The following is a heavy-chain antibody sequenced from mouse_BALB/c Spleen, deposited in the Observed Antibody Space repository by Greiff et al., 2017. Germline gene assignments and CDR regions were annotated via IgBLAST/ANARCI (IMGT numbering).Heavy chain of an antibody. V-gene: IGHV5-17*02. CDR1: GFTFSSFG. J-gene: IGHJ3*01. CDR2: ISSGSSTI. Sequence: EVHLVESGGGLVQPGGSRKLSCAASGFTFSSFGMHWVRQAPEKGLEWVAYISSGSSTIYYADTVKGRFTISRDNPKNTLFLQMTSLRSEDTAMYYCARAMITGEAWFAYWGQGTLVTVSA. CDR3: ARAMITGEAWFAY. D-gene: IGHD2-4*01.